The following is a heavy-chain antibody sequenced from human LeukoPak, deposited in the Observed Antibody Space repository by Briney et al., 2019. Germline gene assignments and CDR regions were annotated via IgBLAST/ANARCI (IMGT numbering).Heavy chain of an antibody. CDR1: TFSFSRYP. V-gene: IGHV3-23*01. J-gene: IGHJ3*02. D-gene: IGHD1-1*01. Sequence: GGSLRLSCVASTFSFSRYPMGWVRQAPGKGLEWVSGISAGGDGTYYADPVKGRFTISRYNSKNTLYLQMNSLRAEDTAQYFCAKSLLTTATGTGRAFDIWGQGTMVTVSS. CDR3: AKSLLTTATGTGRAFDI. CDR2: ISAGGDGT.